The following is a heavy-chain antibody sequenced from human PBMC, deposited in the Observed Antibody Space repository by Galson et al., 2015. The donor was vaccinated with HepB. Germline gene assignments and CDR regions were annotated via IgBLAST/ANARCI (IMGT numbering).Heavy chain of an antibody. D-gene: IGHD6-19*01. CDR3: ARGIAVPGNLGGDY. CDR2: IYSGGRT. CDR1: GFTVSSNY. J-gene: IGHJ4*02. V-gene: IGHV3-66*02. Sequence: SLRLSCAASGFTVSSNYMIWVRQAPGKGLEWVSIIYSGGRTYYADPVKGRFTISRDNSKNTLYLQMNRLRAEDTAVYYCARGIAVPGNLGGDYWGQGSLVTVSS.